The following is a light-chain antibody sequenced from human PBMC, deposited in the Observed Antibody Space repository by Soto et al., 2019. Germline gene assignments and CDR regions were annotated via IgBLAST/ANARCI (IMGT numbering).Light chain of an antibody. CDR3: QQYSRSLYT. CDR2: GAS. CDR1: QSVSSFY. Sequence: EIVLTQSPGTLSSSPGQRVTLSCRASQSVSSFYLAWYQQKPGQAPRFLIYGASTRATGIPDRFSGSGSGTDFTLTISRLEPEDFAVYYCQQYSRSLYTFGQGTKLEVK. V-gene: IGKV3-20*01. J-gene: IGKJ2*01.